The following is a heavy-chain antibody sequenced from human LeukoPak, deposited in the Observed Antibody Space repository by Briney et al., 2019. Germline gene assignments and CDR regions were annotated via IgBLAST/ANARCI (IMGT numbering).Heavy chain of an antibody. CDR2: IYYSGST. D-gene: IGHD6-13*01. V-gene: IGHV4-39*07. J-gene: IGHJ4*02. CDR3: ARDVTHSSSWYYFDY. CDR1: GGSISSSSYY. Sequence: SETLSLTCTVSGGSISSSSYYWGWIRQPPGKGLEWIGSIYYSGSTYYNPSLKSRVTISVDRSKNQFSLKLSSVTAADTAVYYCARDVTHSSSWYYFDYWGQGTLVTVSS.